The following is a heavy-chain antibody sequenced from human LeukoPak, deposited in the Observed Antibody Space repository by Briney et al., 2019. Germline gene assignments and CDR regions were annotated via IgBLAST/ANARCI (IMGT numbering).Heavy chain of an antibody. J-gene: IGHJ5*02. CDR1: GFTFSTYG. Sequence: GGSLRLSCAASGFTFSTYGMSWVRQAPGKGLEWVAGISASGGSTYSADSVKGRFTISRDNSKNTLYLQMNSLRAEDTAIYYCARGIIVVVAATSNWFDPWGQGTLVTVSS. D-gene: IGHD2-15*01. CDR3: ARGIIVVVAATSNWFDP. V-gene: IGHV3-23*01. CDR2: ISASGGST.